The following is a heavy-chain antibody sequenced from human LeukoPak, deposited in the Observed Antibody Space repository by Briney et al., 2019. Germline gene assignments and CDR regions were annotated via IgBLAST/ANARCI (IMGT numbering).Heavy chain of an antibody. CDR1: GFTFSSYA. J-gene: IGHJ6*02. V-gene: IGHV3-30*03. CDR3: ARDPDPENYGMDV. D-gene: IGHD1-14*01. Sequence: GGSLRLSCAASGFTFSSYAMSWVRQAPGKGLEWVAVISYDGSNKYYADSVKGRFTISRDNSKNTLYLQMNSLRAEDTALYHCARDPDPENYGMDVWGQGTTVTVSS. CDR2: ISYDGSNK.